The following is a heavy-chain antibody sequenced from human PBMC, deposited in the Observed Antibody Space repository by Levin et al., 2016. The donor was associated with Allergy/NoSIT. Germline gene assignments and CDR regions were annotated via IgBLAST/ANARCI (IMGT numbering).Heavy chain of an antibody. V-gene: IGHV5-51*01. CDR3: AKPTPISTHGAYGMDV. Sequence: VRQMPGKGLEWVGLVYPSDSGTRYSPSFQGQVTISADKSINTAYLQWTSLKASDTAIYYCAKPTPISTHGAYGMDVWGQGTTVTV. CDR2: VYPSDSGT. D-gene: IGHD4/OR15-4a*01. J-gene: IGHJ6*02.